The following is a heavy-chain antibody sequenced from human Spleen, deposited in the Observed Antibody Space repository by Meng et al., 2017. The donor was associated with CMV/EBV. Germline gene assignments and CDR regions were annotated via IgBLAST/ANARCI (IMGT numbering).Heavy chain of an antibody. J-gene: IGHJ5*02. CDR3: ATLTTYSWFDP. V-gene: IGHV4-30-4*02. Sequence: SETLSLTCTVSGGSISSGDYYWSWIRQPPGKGLEWIGYISSSGNTYYIPSLKSRLTISLDTSKNQFSLKLDSVTAADTAVYYCATLTTYSWFDPWGQGTLVTVSS. CDR1: GGSISSGDYY. CDR2: ISSSGNT. D-gene: IGHD4-11*01.